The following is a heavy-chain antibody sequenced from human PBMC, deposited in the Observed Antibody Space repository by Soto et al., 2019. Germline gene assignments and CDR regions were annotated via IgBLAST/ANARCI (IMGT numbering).Heavy chain of an antibody. D-gene: IGHD3-22*01. CDR3: ARGPAIDYGMDV. J-gene: IGHJ6*02. V-gene: IGHV3-66*01. Sequence: SGGSLRLSCAASGFTVSSNYMIWVRQAPGKGLEWVSVIYSGGSTYYADSVKGRFTISRDDSKNTLYLQMNSLRAGDTAVYYCARGPAIDYGMDVWGQGTTVTVSS. CDR2: IYSGGST. CDR1: GFTVSSNY.